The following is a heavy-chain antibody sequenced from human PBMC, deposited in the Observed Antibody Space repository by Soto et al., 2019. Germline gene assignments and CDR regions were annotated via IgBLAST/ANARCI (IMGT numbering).Heavy chain of an antibody. J-gene: IGHJ4*02. D-gene: IGHD3-10*01. CDR3: AIDQEYYGSGNPSTFDY. CDR1: GFTFSSYG. CDR2: ISYDGSNK. V-gene: IGHV3-30*03. Sequence: QVQLVESGGGVVQPGRSLRLSCAASGFTFSSYGMHWVRQAPGKGLEWVAVISYDGSNKYYADSVKGRFTISRDNSKNTLYLQMNSLRAEDTAVYYCAIDQEYYGSGNPSTFDYWGQGTLVTVSS.